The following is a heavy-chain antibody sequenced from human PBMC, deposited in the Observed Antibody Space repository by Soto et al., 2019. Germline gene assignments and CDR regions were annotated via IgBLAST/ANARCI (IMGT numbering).Heavy chain of an antibody. CDR3: ASEDGYKTTY. J-gene: IGHJ4*02. D-gene: IGHD5-12*01. Sequence: PSETLSLTCTVSGGSITTGDYYWSWIRQPPGKGLEWIGYIYYSGSTFYSPSLKSRITISLDTPKNQFSLRLGSVTAADTAVYYCASEDGYKTTYWGQGTQDTVSS. V-gene: IGHV4-30-4*01. CDR1: GGSITTGDYY. CDR2: IYYSGST.